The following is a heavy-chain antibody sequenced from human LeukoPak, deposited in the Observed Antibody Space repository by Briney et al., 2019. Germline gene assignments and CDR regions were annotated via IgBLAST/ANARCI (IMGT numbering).Heavy chain of an antibody. CDR3: AKDRYSNYGNWFDP. D-gene: IGHD4-11*01. V-gene: IGHV3-23*01. Sequence: PGGSLRPSCAASGFTFSSYAMNWVRQAPGKGLEWVSGISGSGGSTYYADSVKGRFTISRDNSKNTLYLQMNSLRAEDTAVYYCAKDRYSNYGNWFDPWGQGTLVTVFS. J-gene: IGHJ5*02. CDR2: ISGSGGST. CDR1: GFTFSSYA.